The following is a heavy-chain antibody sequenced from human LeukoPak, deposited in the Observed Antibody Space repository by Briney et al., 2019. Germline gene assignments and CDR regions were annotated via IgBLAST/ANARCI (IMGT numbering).Heavy chain of an antibody. D-gene: IGHD3-10*01. V-gene: IGHV3-23*01. CDR2: ISGGSGST. CDR3: AARKVRGVWFYLDY. CDR1: GFTFSSYA. Sequence: GGSLSLSCASSGFTFSSYAMSWVRQAPGKGLAWVSTISGGSGSTYYADSVKGRFAISTDNSKNTLYLQMNSLRVEDTAVYFCAARKVRGVWFYLDYWGQGTLVTVSS. J-gene: IGHJ4*02.